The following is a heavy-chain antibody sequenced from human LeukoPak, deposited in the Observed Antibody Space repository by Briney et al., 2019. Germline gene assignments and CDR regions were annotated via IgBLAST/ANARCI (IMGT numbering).Heavy chain of an antibody. CDR3: AKDRYGLGSFYGMDV. J-gene: IGHJ6*02. D-gene: IGHD3-10*01. V-gene: IGHV3-23*01. Sequence: GGSLRLSCAASGFTFSSYAMSWVRQAPGKGLEWVSDISGSGGSTHYADSVKGRFTISRDNSKNTLYLQMNSLRAEDTAVYYCAKDRYGLGSFYGMDVRGQGTTVTVSS. CDR1: GFTFSSYA. CDR2: ISGSGGST.